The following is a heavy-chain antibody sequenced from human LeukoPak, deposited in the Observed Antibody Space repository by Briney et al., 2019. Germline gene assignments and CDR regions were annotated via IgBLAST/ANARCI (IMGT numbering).Heavy chain of an antibody. CDR3: AKRHNNDYYTGLHVFDI. CDR1: GFAFNTYA. Sequence: GGSLRLSCVASGFAFNTYAMTWVRQAPGNGPQWVSCISGSGDRTYYTDSVQGRFTISRDNSKKTLDLQMKSLRAEDTAIYYCAKRHNNDYYTGLHVFDIWGQGTMVTVSS. D-gene: IGHD3-3*01. CDR2: ISGSGDRT. J-gene: IGHJ3*02. V-gene: IGHV3-23*01.